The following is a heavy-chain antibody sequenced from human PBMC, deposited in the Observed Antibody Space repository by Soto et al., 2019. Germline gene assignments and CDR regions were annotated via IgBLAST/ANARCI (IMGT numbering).Heavy chain of an antibody. CDR2: IYYSVST. CDR1: GGSISSGGYY. D-gene: IGHD2-21*02. CDR3: ARVCGGDCHHGMDV. Sequence: QVQLQESGPGLVKPSPTLSLTCTVSGGSISSGGYYWSWIRPHPGKGMEWIGYIYYSVSTYYNPSLKSRVTIAVDTSKNQFSLKVSSVTAADTDVYDCARVCGGDCHHGMDVWGQGTTVTVSS. V-gene: IGHV4-31*03. J-gene: IGHJ6*02.